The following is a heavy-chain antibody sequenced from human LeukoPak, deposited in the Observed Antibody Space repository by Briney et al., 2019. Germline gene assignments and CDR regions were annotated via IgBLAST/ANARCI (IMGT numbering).Heavy chain of an antibody. Sequence: GSLRLSCAASGFTFSTYGMHWVRQAPGKGLEWVAFIRYDGSNKYYADSVKGRFTISRDNAKNTLYLQMNSLRAEDTAVYYCARDSATYYYDSSGPDWGQGTLVTVSS. V-gene: IGHV3-30*02. CDR3: ARDSATYYYDSSGPD. D-gene: IGHD3-22*01. J-gene: IGHJ4*02. CDR1: GFTFSTYG. CDR2: IRYDGSNK.